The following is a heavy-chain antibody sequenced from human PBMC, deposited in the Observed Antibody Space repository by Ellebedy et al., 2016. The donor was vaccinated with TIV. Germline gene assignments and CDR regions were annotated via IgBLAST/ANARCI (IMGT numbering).Heavy chain of an antibody. D-gene: IGHD3-10*01. CDR1: GFTLDDYA. CDR3: AKDMVRGVFDY. V-gene: IGHV3-9*01. CDR2: ISWNSGSI. J-gene: IGHJ4*01. Sequence: SLKISXVVSGFTLDDYAMHWVRQAPGKGLEWVSGISWNSGSIDYADSVKGRFTISRDNAKNSLYLQMNSLRAEDTALYYCAKDMVRGVFDYWGHGTLVTVS.